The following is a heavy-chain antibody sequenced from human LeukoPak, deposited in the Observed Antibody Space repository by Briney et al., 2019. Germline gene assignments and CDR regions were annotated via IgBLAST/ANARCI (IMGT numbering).Heavy chain of an antibody. V-gene: IGHV4-34*01. CDR1: GGSFSGYY. J-gene: IGHJ4*02. D-gene: IGHD3-10*01. CDR2: INHSGST. CDR3: ARPTMVRGVIINAYFDY. Sequence: SETLSLTCAVYGGSFSGYYWSWIRQPPGKGLEWIGEINHSGSTNYNPSLKSRVTISVDTSKNQFSLKLSSVTAADTAVYYCARPTMVRGVIINAYFDYWGQGTLVTVSS.